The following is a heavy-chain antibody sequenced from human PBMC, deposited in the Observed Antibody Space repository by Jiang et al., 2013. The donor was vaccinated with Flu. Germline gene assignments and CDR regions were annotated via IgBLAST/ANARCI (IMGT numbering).Heavy chain of an antibody. J-gene: IGHJ6*02. Sequence: RQMPGKGLEWMGIIYPGDSDTTIPARPSQGQVTISADKSISTAYLQWSSLKASDTAMYYCARGLGPAYYYGMDVWGQGTTVTVSS. V-gene: IGHV5-51*01. CDR2: IYPGDSDT. CDR3: ARGLGPAYYYGMDV.